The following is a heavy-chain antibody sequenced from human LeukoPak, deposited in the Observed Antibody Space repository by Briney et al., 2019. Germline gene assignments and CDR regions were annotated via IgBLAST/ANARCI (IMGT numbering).Heavy chain of an antibody. CDR2: ISSNGGST. Sequence: GGSLRLSCAASGFTFSNYAMHWVRQAPGKGLEYVSAISSNGGSTYYANSVKGRFTISRDNSKNTLYLQMGGLRAEDMAVYYCLVGATPGMDVWGKGTTVTVSS. V-gene: IGHV3-64*01. D-gene: IGHD1-26*01. CDR1: GFTFSNYA. J-gene: IGHJ6*04. CDR3: LVGATPGMDV.